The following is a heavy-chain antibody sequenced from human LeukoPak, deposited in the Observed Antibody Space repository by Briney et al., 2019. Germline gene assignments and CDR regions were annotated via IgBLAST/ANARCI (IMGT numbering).Heavy chain of an antibody. J-gene: IGHJ4*02. CDR3: ARHGYSSSWTFDY. Sequence: SQTLSLTCTVSGASIRSGDYYWGWIRQPPGTGLEWIGSIYCSGSTYYNPSLKSRVTISVDTSKNQFSLKLSSVTAADTAVYYCARHGYSSSWTFDYWGQGTLVTVSS. CDR1: GASIRSGDYY. CDR2: IYCSGST. D-gene: IGHD6-13*01. V-gene: IGHV4-39*01.